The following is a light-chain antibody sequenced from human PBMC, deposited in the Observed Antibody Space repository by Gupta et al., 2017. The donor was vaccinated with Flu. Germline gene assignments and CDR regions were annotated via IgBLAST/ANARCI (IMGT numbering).Light chain of an antibody. Sequence: DIQMTQSPSSLSASVGDRVTITCRASQSISSYLNWYQQKPGKAPKLLIYAASSLQSGVPSRFSGSGSGTDFTLTISRLQPEDFATYYCQQRYSTLFTFGQGTQMEIK. CDR1: QSISSY. CDR3: QQRYSTLFT. V-gene: IGKV1-39*01. J-gene: IGKJ5*01. CDR2: AAS.